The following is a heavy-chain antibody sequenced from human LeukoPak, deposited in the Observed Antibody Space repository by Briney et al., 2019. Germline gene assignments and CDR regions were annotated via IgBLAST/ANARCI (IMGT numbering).Heavy chain of an antibody. CDR3: ARIGSYGYGYFDY. CDR1: GFTLSSCAM. Sequence: GSLRLSCAASGFTLSSCAMSWIRQPPGKGLEWIGSIYYSGSTYYNPSLKSRVTISVDTSKNQFSLKLSSVTAADTAVYYCARIGSYGYGYFDYWGQGTLVTVSS. D-gene: IGHD5-18*01. V-gene: IGHV4-39*07. CDR2: IYYSGST. J-gene: IGHJ4*02.